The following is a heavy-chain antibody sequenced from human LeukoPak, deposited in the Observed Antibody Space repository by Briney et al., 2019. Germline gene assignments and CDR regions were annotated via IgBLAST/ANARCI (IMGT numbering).Heavy chain of an antibody. V-gene: IGHV4-39*01. D-gene: IGHD5-12*01. J-gene: IGHJ4*02. CDR1: GGSISGSSYY. CDR2: IYYSGST. CDR3: ARQARPSSGGYEGGVDY. Sequence: SETLSLTCTVSGGSISGSSYYWGWIRQPPGKGLEWIGSIYYSGSTYYNPSLKSRVTISVDASKNQFSLKLSSVTAADTAVYYCARQARPSSGGYEGGVDYWGQGTLVTVSS.